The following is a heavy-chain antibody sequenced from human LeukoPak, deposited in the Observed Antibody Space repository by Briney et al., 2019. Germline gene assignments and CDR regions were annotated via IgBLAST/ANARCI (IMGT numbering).Heavy chain of an antibody. CDR2: ARYDGSKG. CDR1: GFTFSTYG. J-gene: IGHJ4*02. V-gene: IGHV3-33*01. D-gene: IGHD1-1*01. CDR3: ARVREQLEWYFYY. Sequence: PGRSLRLSCAASGFTFSTYGMHWVRQAPGKGLEWVAAARYDGSKGYYADSVKGRFTISRDNSKDTLDLRMNSLRAEDTAVYYCARVREQLEWYFYYWGQGTLVTVSS.